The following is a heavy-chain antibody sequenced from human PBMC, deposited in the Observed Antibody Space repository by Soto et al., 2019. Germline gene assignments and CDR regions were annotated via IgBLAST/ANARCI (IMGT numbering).Heavy chain of an antibody. Sequence: QVQLVESGGGVVQPGRSLRLSCAASGFTFSSYAMHWVRQAPGKGLEWVAVISYDGSNKYYADSVKGRFTISRDNSKNTLYLQMNSLRAEDTAVYYCARGGDLVYGAFDYWGQGTLVTVSS. J-gene: IGHJ4*02. CDR2: ISYDGSNK. CDR3: ARGGDLVYGAFDY. D-gene: IGHD2-8*01. V-gene: IGHV3-30-3*01. CDR1: GFTFSSYA.